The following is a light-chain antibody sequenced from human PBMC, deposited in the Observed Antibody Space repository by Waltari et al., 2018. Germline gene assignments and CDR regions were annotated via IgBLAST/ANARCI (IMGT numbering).Light chain of an antibody. Sequence: QSVLTQSPSARGTPGQRVTTSCSGSSSHIDANYVSWDQHFPGTAPRLLIYRSYQRPSGVPDRFYGSKSGTSASLAISGLRSEDEADYYCATWDDSLNAWVFGGGTRLTAL. CDR1: SSHIDANY. J-gene: IGLJ3*02. V-gene: IGLV1-47*01. CDR2: RSY. CDR3: ATWDDSLNAWV.